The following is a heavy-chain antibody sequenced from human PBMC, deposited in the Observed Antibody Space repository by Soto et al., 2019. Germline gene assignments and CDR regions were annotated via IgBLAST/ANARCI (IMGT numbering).Heavy chain of an antibody. CDR1: VDSITTYY. J-gene: IGHJ6*02. CDR2: IDASGNT. D-gene: IGHD1-1*01. V-gene: IGHV4-4*07. Sequence: PSETLSLTCTVSVDSITTYYWNWIRQPAGKGLEWIGRIDASGNTNYHPSLNSRVTLSVDTSKKQFSLKLTSVTAADTAVYYCARFSNNWFQTEGMDVWGQGTTVTVSS. CDR3: ARFSNNWFQTEGMDV.